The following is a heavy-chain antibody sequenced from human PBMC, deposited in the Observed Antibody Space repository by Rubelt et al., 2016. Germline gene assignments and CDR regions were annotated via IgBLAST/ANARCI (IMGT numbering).Heavy chain of an antibody. CDR3: ARDHEPGTHGYYDPIRWCMDV. Sequence: GLEWIGSIYYSGSTYYNPSLKSRVTISVDTSKNQFSLKLSSVTAADTAVYYCARDHEPGTHGYYDPIRWCMDVWGQGTTVTVSS. D-gene: IGHD3-22*01. V-gene: IGHV4-39*07. CDR2: IYYSGST. J-gene: IGHJ6*02.